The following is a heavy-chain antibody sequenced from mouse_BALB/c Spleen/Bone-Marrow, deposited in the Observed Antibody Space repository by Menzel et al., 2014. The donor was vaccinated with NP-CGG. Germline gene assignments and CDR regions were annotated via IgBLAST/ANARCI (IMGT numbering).Heavy chain of an antibody. V-gene: IGHV1S132*01. CDR1: GYTFTSYW. J-gene: IGHJ2*01. D-gene: IGHD2-10*02. CDR3: ARRGYGYLDY. Sequence: VKLMESGAELVKPGASVKLSCKPSGYTFTSYWIQWVKQRPGQGLGWIGEIFPGTVTPYYNEKFKGKATLTIDTSSSTXSMQLSSLTSEDSAVYFCARRGYGYLDYWGQGTTLTVSS. CDR2: IFPGTVTP.